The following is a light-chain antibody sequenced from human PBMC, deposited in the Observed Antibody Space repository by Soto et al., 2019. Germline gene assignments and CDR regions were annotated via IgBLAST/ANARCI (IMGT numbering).Light chain of an antibody. J-gene: IGKJ1*01. CDR3: QQYNNWPWT. V-gene: IGKV3D-15*01. Sequence: ESVLTQSPGTLPLSPGDTATLSCKASQTGSTSLSWYQQKPGQAPRLLIYDASNRATGIPARFSGSGSGTEFTLTISSLQSEDFAVYYCQQYNNWPWTFGQGTKVAIK. CDR1: QTGSTS. CDR2: DAS.